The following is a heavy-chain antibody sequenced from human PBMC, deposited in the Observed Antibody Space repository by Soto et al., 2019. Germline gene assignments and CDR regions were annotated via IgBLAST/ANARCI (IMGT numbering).Heavy chain of an antibody. CDR2: IGTGGDIT. CDR3: AKPYYYDSSGLDYYYYGMDV. V-gene: IGHV3-23*01. J-gene: IGHJ6*02. D-gene: IGHD3-22*01. Sequence: GGSLRLSCAASGFTFSNYAMSWVRQAPGKGLEWVSAIGTGGDITYYADSVEGRFTISRDNSQDTLYLQMDSLKSEDTAVYYCAKPYYYDSSGLDYYYYGMDVWGQGTTVTVSS. CDR1: GFTFSNYA.